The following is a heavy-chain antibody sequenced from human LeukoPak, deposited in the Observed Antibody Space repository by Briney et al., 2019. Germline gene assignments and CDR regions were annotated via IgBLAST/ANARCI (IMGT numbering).Heavy chain of an antibody. J-gene: IGHJ4*02. D-gene: IGHD3-16*02. CDR1: GGTFSSYA. V-gene: IGHV1-69*13. Sequence: ASVKVSCKASGGTFSSYAISWVRQAPGQGLEWMGGIIPIFGTANYAQKFQGRVTITADESTSTAYMELSRLRSDDTAVYYCARDPITFGGVIVRVDYWGQGTLVTVSS. CDR2: IIPIFGTA. CDR3: ARDPITFGGVIVRVDY.